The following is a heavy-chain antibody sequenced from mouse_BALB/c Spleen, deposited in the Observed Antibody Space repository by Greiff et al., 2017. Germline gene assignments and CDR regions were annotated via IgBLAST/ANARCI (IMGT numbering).Heavy chain of an antibody. CDR3: TRPNAMDY. CDR2: IDPETGGT. V-gene: IGHV1-15*01. Sequence: QVQLKQSGAELVRPGASVTLSCKASGYTFTDYEMHWVKQTPVHGLEWIGAIDPETGGTAYNQKFKGKATLTADKSSSTAYMELRSLTSEDSAVYYCTRPNAMDYWGQGTSVTVSS. J-gene: IGHJ4*01. CDR1: GYTFTDYE.